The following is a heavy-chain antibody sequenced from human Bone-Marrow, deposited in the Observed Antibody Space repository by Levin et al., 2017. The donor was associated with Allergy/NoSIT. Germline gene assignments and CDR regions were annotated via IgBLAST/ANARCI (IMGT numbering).Heavy chain of an antibody. J-gene: IGHJ6*03. V-gene: IGHV3-30*04. CDR1: GLSFGKYA. Sequence: GGSLRLSCAASGLSFGKYAMNWVRQAPGNGLEWVAVISYEGRNRYYADSVKGRFTISRDNSKNTLYLQMNSLRGEDTAVYYCASEGRQQMAYLHHYYMGVWGTGTTVTVSS. D-gene: IGHD6-13*01. CDR2: ISYEGRNR. CDR3: ASEGRQQMAYLHHYYMGV.